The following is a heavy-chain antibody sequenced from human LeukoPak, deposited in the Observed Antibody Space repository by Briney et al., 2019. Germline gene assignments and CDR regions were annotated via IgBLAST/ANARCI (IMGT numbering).Heavy chain of an antibody. D-gene: IGHD4-17*01. CDR2: ISSSSSYI. CDR3: ARVDYGDYAFDS. Sequence: PGGSLRLSCAASGFTFSSYSMNWVRQAPGKGLEWVASISSSSSYIYYADSVKGRFTISRDNAKNSLYLQMNSLRAEDTAVYYCARVDYGDYAFDSWGQGTLVTVSS. CDR1: GFTFSSYS. J-gene: IGHJ4*02. V-gene: IGHV3-21*01.